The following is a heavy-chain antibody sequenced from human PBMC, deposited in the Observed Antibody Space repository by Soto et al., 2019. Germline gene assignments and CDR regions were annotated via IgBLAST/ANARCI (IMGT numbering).Heavy chain of an antibody. CDR1: GGSISSYY. V-gene: IGHV4-59*01. D-gene: IGHD3-9*01. Sequence: SETLSLTCTVSGGSISSYYWSWIRQPPGKGLEWIGYIYYSGSTNYNPSLKSRVTISVDTSKNQFSLKLSSVTAADTAVYYCARGIDLDWCYAFDIWGQGTMVTVSS. CDR3: ARGIDLDWCYAFDI. CDR2: IYYSGST. J-gene: IGHJ3*02.